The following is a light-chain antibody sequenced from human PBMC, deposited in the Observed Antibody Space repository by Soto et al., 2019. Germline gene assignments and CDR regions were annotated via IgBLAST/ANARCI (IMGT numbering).Light chain of an antibody. CDR1: QSVSRY. Sequence: EIVLTQSPATLSLSPGERATLSCRASQSVSRYLAWYQQKPGQAPRLLIYDTSHRATGIPARFSGSGSGTDFPLTISSQEPEDFTVYYCQQRSSWPTFGGGTKVEIK. CDR3: QQRSSWPT. J-gene: IGKJ4*01. V-gene: IGKV3-11*01. CDR2: DTS.